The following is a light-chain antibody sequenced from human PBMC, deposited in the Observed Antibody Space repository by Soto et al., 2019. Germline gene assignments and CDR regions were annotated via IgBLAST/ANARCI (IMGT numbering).Light chain of an antibody. Sequence: EIVMTQSPATLSLSPGERATLSCRASQSVSSNLAWYQQKPGQAPRLLIYGASTSATGIPARFSGSGSGTDFTLTISSLQSEDFAVYYCQQYNNWPRTFGQGTKVEIK. CDR3: QQYNNWPRT. CDR1: QSVSSN. CDR2: GAS. V-gene: IGKV3-15*01. J-gene: IGKJ1*01.